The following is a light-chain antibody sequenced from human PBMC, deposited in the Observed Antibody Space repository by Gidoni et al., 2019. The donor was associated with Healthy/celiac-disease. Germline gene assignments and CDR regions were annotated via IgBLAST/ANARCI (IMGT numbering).Light chain of an antibody. Sequence: QSALTQPPSASGSPGQSVTISCTGTSSDVGGYNYVSWYQQHPGKAPKLMIDEVSKRPSGVPDRFFGSKSGNTASLTVSGLQAEDEADYYCSSYAGSNNVVFGGGTKLTVL. CDR3: SSYAGSNNVV. J-gene: IGLJ2*01. CDR2: EVS. V-gene: IGLV2-8*01. CDR1: SSDVGGYNY.